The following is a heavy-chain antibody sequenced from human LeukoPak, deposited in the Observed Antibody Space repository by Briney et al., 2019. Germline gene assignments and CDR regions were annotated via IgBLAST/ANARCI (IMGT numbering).Heavy chain of an antibody. CDR1: GDSISSYF. Sequence: SETLSLTCTVSGDSISSYFWSWIRQPPGKGREWIGYFHDSGSANYNPSLKSRITMSVDTSKNQFSLKLRSVTAADTAVYYCARDSHSVDTATPRGFDPWGQGTLVTVSS. V-gene: IGHV4-59*01. D-gene: IGHD2-15*01. CDR2: FHDSGSA. CDR3: ARDSHSVDTATPRGFDP. J-gene: IGHJ5*02.